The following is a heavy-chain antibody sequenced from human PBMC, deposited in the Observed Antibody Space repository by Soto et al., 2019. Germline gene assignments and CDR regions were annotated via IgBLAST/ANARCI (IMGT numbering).Heavy chain of an antibody. J-gene: IGHJ4*02. Sequence: QVQLVQSGAEVKKPGASVKVSCKASGYTFTNYGISWVRQAPGQGLEWMGWISADNGNTNYAQKLQGRATMTTDTPTSTAYMELRTLSSDATAVYYCSSVPPPVDYWGQGTLVTVSS. CDR3: SSVPPPVDY. V-gene: IGHV1-18*04. CDR2: ISADNGNT. CDR1: GYTFTNYG.